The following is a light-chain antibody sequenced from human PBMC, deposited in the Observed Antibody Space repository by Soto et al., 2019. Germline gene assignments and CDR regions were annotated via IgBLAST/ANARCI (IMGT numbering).Light chain of an antibody. CDR1: SSDVGGYSY. CDR2: DVF. Sequence: QSALTQPASVSGSPGQSITISCTGTSSDVGGYSYVSWYQQHPGKAPKLIIYDVFSRPSGVSTRFSGSKSGNTASLTISGLQADDEADYDCSSYSSANTLGVFGGGTKLTVL. J-gene: IGLJ2*01. V-gene: IGLV2-14*01. CDR3: SSYSSANTLGV.